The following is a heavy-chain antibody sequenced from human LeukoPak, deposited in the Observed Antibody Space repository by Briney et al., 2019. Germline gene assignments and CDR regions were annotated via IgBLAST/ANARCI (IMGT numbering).Heavy chain of an antibody. CDR2: IYYSGST. J-gene: IGHJ4*02. D-gene: IGHD2-15*01. CDR1: GYSISSGYY. CDR3: AREGWDCSGGSCYSFDY. V-gene: IGHV4-61*01. Sequence: SETLSLTCTVSGYSISSGYYWGWIRQPPGKGLEWIGYIYYSGSTNYNPSLKSRVTISVDTSKNQFSLKLSSVTAADTAVYYCAREGWDCSGGSCYSFDYWGQGTLVTVSS.